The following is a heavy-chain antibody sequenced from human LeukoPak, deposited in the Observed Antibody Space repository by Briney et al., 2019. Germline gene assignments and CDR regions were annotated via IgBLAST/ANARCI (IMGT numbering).Heavy chain of an antibody. V-gene: IGHV4-59*01. J-gene: IGHJ4*02. Sequence: SETLSLTCTVSGGSISSYYWSWIRQPPGKGLEWIGYIYYSGSTNYNPSLKSRVTISVDTSKNQFSLKLSSVTAADTAVYYCARGGGCSGDSCYLFDYWGQGTLVTVSS. CDR1: GGSISSYY. CDR3: ARGGGCSGDSCYLFDY. D-gene: IGHD2-15*01. CDR2: IYYSGST.